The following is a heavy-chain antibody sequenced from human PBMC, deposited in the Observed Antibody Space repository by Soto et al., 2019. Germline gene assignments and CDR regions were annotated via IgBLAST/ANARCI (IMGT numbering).Heavy chain of an antibody. V-gene: IGHV4-39*01. CDR1: GGSISSSCYY. CDR3: ARRYSSSWLRKGLSWFDP. CDR2: TYDSGST. D-gene: IGHD6-13*01. J-gene: IGHJ5*02. Sequence: SETLSLTCTVSGGSISSSCYYWGWIRQPPWKGLEWFGRTYDSGSTYYNPSLKSRFTISVDTSQNQFSLKLSSLTTADTAVYYCARRYSSSWLRKGLSWFDPWGQGXLVTVSS.